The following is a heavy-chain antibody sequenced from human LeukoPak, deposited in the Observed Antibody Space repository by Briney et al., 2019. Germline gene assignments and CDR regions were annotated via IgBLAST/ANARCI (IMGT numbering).Heavy chain of an antibody. CDR3: AREAAGSFMDV. J-gene: IGHJ6*02. Sequence: ASVKVSCKASGYSFTSHAMYWVRQAPGQGLEWMGWIFTNTGNPTYAQGFTGRFVFSLDTSVSTAYLQISSLKAEDTAVYYCAREAAGSFMDVWGQGTTVTVSS. V-gene: IGHV7-4-1*02. CDR1: GYSFTSHA. D-gene: IGHD6-13*01. CDR2: IFTNTGNP.